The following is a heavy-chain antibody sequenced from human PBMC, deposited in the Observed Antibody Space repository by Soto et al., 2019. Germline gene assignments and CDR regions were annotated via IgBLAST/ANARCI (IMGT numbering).Heavy chain of an antibody. CDR1: GFTFSASA. J-gene: IGHJ6*02. CDR2: IVGGSGNT. Sequence: QLVQSGPEVKKPGTSVKVYGKASGFTFSASAVQWVRQARGQRPEWMGWIVGGSGNTNYAQNSQARVIITRDMSTSTVYMELSSLRSDDTAVYFCAARRSGLYAMDVWGQGTTVTVSS. CDR3: AARRSGLYAMDV. V-gene: IGHV1-58*01. D-gene: IGHD1-26*01.